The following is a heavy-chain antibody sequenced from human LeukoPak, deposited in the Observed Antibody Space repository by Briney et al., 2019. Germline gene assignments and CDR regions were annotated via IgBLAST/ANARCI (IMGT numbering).Heavy chain of an antibody. CDR3: ATHFDTSGYPSSFDY. D-gene: IGHD3-22*01. Sequence: GASVMVSCKASGYTFTSYGISWVRQAPGQGLEWMGWISAYNGNTNYAQKLQGRVTMTTDTSTSTAYMELRSLRSDDTAVYYCATHFDTSGYPSSFDYWGQGTLVTVSS. CDR1: GYTFTSYG. J-gene: IGHJ4*02. CDR2: ISAYNGNT. V-gene: IGHV1-18*01.